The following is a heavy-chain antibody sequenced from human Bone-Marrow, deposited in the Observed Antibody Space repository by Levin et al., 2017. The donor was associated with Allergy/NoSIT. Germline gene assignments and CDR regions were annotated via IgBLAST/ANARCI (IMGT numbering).Heavy chain of an antibody. J-gene: IGHJ4*02. D-gene: IGHD2-2*02. CDR3: TRSRCSSTICYIGHFDY. CDR1: GFSFGDYA. CDR2: IRSKANGETS. Sequence: PGGSLRLSCTASGFSFGDYAMSWFRQAPGKGLEWVGFIRSKANGETSEVAASVKGRFTIPRDDSKSIAYLQMNSLKTEDTALYYCTRSRCSSTICYIGHFDYWGQGTLVTVSS. V-gene: IGHV3-49*03.